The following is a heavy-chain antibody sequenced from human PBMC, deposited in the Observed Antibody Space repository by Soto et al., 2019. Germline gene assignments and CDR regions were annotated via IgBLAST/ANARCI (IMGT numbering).Heavy chain of an antibody. CDR3: ASFGHSPYHYYYYGMDV. D-gene: IGHD3-3*01. CDR2: ISAYNGNT. V-gene: IGHV1-18*01. Sequence: QVQLVQSGAEVKKPGASVKVSCKASGYTFTSYGISWVRQAPGQGLEWMGWISAYNGNTNYAQKLQGRVTMTTDTSTSTAYMGLRILRSDDTAVYYCASFGHSPYHYYYYGMDVWGQGTTVTVAS. CDR1: GYTFTSYG. J-gene: IGHJ6*02.